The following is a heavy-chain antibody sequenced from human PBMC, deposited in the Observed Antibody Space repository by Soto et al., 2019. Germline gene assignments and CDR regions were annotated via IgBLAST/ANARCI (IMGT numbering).Heavy chain of an antibody. CDR1: GYPVTAYY. CDR3: ARGGGVGVAGSAAFDM. CDR2: INPATGAA. V-gene: IGHV1-2*02. Sequence: QLHLVQSGAVVKKPGASVTVSCSASGYPVTAYYMHWVRQAPGRGLEWMGGINPATGAAKYTQTFQGRVTLTRDTSPSTVFKELGGLTSEDTAVFYCARGGGVGVAGSAAFDMWGQGTLVTVSS. J-gene: IGHJ3*02. D-gene: IGHD3-3*01.